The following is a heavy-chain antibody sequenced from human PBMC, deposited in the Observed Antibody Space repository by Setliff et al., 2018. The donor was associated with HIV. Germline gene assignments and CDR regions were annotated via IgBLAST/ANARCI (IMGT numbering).Heavy chain of an antibody. CDR2: IYYTGST. Sequence: LSLTCTVSGGSISGHFWSWFRQPPGKGLEWIGYIYYTGSTNYNPSLKSRVTISLDTPKNQFSLNLSSVTAADTAVYYCARDRKLTNTFDIWGQGTMVTVS. CDR1: GGSISGHF. CDR3: ARDRKLTNTFDI. V-gene: IGHV4-59*11. D-gene: IGHD2-8*01. J-gene: IGHJ3*02.